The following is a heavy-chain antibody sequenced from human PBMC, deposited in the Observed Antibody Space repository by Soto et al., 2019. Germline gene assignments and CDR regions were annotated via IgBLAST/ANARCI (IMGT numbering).Heavy chain of an antibody. J-gene: IGHJ4*02. CDR2: ISYDGSNK. V-gene: IGHV3-30-3*01. CDR3: ARDEGALGYSGYGIDY. CDR1: EFTFSSYA. Sequence: QVQLVESGGGVVQPGRSLRLSCAASEFTFSSYAMHWVRQAPGKGLEWVAVISYDGSNKYYADSVKGRFTISRDNSKNTLYVQMNSLRAEDTALYYCARDEGALGYSGYGIDYWGQGTLVTVSS. D-gene: IGHD5-12*01.